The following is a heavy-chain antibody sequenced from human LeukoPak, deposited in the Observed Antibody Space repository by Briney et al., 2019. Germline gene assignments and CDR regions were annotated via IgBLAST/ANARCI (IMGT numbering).Heavy chain of an antibody. V-gene: IGHV3-30*04. CDR1: GFTFSTYA. D-gene: IGHD3-3*01. CDR3: ARDDRIFGVVPPHNWFDP. Sequence: GGSLRLSCAASGFTFSTYAMHWVRQAPGKGLEWLAVISYDGSNKYYVDSVKGRFTISRDNSKNTLYLQMNSLRSEDTAVYYCARDDRIFGVVPPHNWFDPWGQGTLVTVSS. CDR2: ISYDGSNK. J-gene: IGHJ5*02.